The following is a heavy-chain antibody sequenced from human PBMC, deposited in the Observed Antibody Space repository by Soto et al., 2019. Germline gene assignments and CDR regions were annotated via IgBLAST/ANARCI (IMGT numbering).Heavy chain of an antibody. V-gene: IGHV3-30-3*01. D-gene: IGHD3-22*01. CDR3: ARDMMVPLPNYFDY. CDR2: ISYDGSNK. J-gene: IGHJ4*02. CDR1: GFTFSSYA. Sequence: QVQLVESGGGVVQPGRSLRLSCAASGFTFSSYAMHWVRQAPGKGLEWVAVISYDGSNKYYADSVKGRFTISRDNSKNTLYLQMNSLRAEDTAVYYCARDMMVPLPNYFDYWGQGTLVTVSS.